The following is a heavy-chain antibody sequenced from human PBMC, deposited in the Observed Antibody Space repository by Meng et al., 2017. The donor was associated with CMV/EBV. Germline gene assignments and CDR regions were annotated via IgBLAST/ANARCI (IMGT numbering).Heavy chain of an antibody. V-gene: IGHV1-18*01. CDR3: ARERCLAPPCYYYGMDV. D-gene: IGHD5/OR15-5a*01. CDR2: ISAYNGNT. CDR1: YTFTSYG. Sequence: YTFTSYGISWVRQAPGQGLEWMGWISAYNGNTNYAQKLQGRVTMTTDTSTSTAYMELRSLRSDDTAVYYCARERCLAPPCYYYGMDVWGQGTTVTVSS. J-gene: IGHJ6*02.